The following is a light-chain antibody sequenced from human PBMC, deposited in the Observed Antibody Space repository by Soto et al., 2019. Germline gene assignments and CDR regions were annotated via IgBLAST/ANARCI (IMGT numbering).Light chain of an antibody. CDR1: TSNIENNY. J-gene: IGLJ2*01. CDR2: DNN. Sequence: QSVLTQPPSVSAAPGQKVTISCSGSTSNIENNYVSWYQQLPGTAPKLLIYDNNKRPSGIPDRFSGSKSGTSATLGITGLQTGDEADYYCGTWDSSLSGVVFGGGTKVTVL. CDR3: GTWDSSLSGVV. V-gene: IGLV1-51*01.